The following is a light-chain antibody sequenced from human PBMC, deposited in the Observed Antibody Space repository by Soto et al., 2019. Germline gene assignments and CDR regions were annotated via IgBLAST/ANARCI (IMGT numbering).Light chain of an antibody. V-gene: IGKV4-1*01. CDR3: QQYFSAPFT. CDR2: WAS. Sequence: DIVMTQSPDSLAVSLGERATINCKSSQSVLYSSINKNYLAWYQQKPGQPPRLLIYWASGRESGVPDRFSGSGSGTAFTLTISSLQAEDVAVYYCQQYFSAPFTFGPGTKVDLK. J-gene: IGKJ3*01. CDR1: QSVLYSSINKNY.